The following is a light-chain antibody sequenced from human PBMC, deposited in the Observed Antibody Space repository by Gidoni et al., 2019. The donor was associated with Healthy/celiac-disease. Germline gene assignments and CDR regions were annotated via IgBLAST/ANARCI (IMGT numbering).Light chain of an antibody. CDR2: DAS. V-gene: IGKV3-11*01. J-gene: IGKJ5*01. Sequence: ELVLTQSPATLSLSPWERATLSCRVSQSVSSYLAWYQQKPGQAPRLLIYDASNRATGIPARCSGSGSGTDFTLTISSLEPEDFAVYYCQQRSNWFTFGQGTRLEIK. CDR1: QSVSSY. CDR3: QQRSNWFT.